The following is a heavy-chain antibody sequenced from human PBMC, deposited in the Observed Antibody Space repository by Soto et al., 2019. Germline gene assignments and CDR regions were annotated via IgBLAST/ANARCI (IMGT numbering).Heavy chain of an antibody. J-gene: IGHJ4*02. D-gene: IGHD1-26*01. V-gene: IGHV4-61*01. Sequence: LSLTCTVSGGSVSSDSYYWTWIRQPPGKGLEWIGYIYYSGSTDYNPSLKSRVIISVDTSKNQFSLKLTSVTAADTAVYYCARGVVGATMIFDYWGQGTLVTVSS. CDR2: IYYSGST. CDR3: ARGVVGATMIFDY. CDR1: GGSVSSDSYY.